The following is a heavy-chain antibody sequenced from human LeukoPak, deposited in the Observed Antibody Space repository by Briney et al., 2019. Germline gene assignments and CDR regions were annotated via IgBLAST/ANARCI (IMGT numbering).Heavy chain of an antibody. D-gene: IGHD2-15*01. CDR1: GFTFSDHT. V-gene: IGHV3-21*01. Sequence: GGSLRLSCAASGFTFSDHTTNWVRQAPGKGLEWVSSISSSSNYIFYADSVKGRFTISRDNAKNTLYLQMNSLRAEDTAVYYCARDSGGPDYWGQGTLVTVSS. CDR2: ISSSSNYI. J-gene: IGHJ4*02. CDR3: ARDSGGPDY.